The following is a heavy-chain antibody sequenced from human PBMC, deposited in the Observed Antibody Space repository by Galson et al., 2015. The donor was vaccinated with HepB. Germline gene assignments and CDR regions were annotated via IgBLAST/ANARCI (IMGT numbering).Heavy chain of an antibody. V-gene: IGHV3-64D*06. CDR1: GFRFHYYA. CDR3: VKEDILTGYSVGSFHF. CDR2: ISHNGGAT. D-gene: IGHD3-9*01. Sequence: SLRLSCAGAGFRFHYYALHWVRQAPGKGLEFVSGISHNGGATKFADSVRDRFTISRDNSKNTMYRQMNSLRTEDTAVYYCVKEDILTGYSVGSFHFWGRGTMVTVSS. J-gene: IGHJ3*01.